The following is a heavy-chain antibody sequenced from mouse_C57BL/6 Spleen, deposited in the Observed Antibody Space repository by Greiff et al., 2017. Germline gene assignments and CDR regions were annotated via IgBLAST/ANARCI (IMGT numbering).Heavy chain of an antibody. Sequence: VHLVESGPELVKPGASVKISCKASGYAFSSSWMNWVKQRPGKGLEWIGRIYPGDGDTNYNGKFKGKATLTADKSSSTAYMQLSSLTSEDSAVYCCARRYGSSYYFDVWGTGTTVTVSS. J-gene: IGHJ1*03. CDR1: GYAFSSSW. CDR2: IYPGDGDT. CDR3: ARRYGSSYYFDV. V-gene: IGHV1-82*01. D-gene: IGHD1-1*01.